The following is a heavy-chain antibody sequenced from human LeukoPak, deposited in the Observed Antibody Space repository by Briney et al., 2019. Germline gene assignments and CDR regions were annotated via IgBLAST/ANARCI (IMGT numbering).Heavy chain of an antibody. CDR3: ARLDYYDSSGGGY. J-gene: IGHJ4*02. CDR2: IIPIFGTA. Sequence: SVKVSCKASGGTFSSYAISWVRQAPGQGLEWMGGIIPIFGTANYAQKFQGRVTITTDESTSTAYMELSSLRSEDTAVYYCARLDYYDSSGGGYWGQGTLVNVSS. CDR1: GGTFSSYA. D-gene: IGHD3-22*01. V-gene: IGHV1-69*05.